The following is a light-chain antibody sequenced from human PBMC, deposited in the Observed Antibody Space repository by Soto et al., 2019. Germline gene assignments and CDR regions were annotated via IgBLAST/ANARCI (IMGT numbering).Light chain of an antibody. CDR2: DAS. CDR1: QSVSSY. V-gene: IGKV3-11*01. CDR3: QQRSNWPPTWT. J-gene: IGKJ1*01. Sequence: EIVLSQSPATLSLSPGERATLSCRASQSVSSYLAWYQHIPGQAPRLLIYDASKRATGIPARFSDSGSGTDCTLTISSLEPEDFAVYNCQQRSNWPPTWTFGQGTKVEVK.